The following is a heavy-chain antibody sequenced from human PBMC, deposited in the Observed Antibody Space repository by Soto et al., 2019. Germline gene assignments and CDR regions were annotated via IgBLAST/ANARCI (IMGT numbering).Heavy chain of an antibody. CDR1: GGTFSSYT. Sequence: ASVKVSCTASGGTFSSYTISWVRQAPGQGLEWMGRIIPILGIANYAQKFQGRVTITADKSTSTAYMELSSLRSEDTAVYYCARRRRHDAFDIWGQGTMVTVSS. J-gene: IGHJ3*02. V-gene: IGHV1-69*02. CDR3: ARRRRHDAFDI. CDR2: IIPILGIA.